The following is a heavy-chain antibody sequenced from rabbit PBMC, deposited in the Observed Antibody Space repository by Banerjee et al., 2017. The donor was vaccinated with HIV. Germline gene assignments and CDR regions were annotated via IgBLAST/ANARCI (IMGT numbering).Heavy chain of an antibody. V-gene: IGHV1S45*01. J-gene: IGHJ4*01. CDR3: ARGSATMTMVITGYYLSL. CDR2: IYTGDGTST. CDR1: GFSFSSSYY. Sequence: QEQLVESGGGLVQPEGSLTLTCTASGFSFSSSYYMCWVRQAPGKGLEWIGCIYTGDGTSTAYASWAKGRFTVSKTSSPTVTLQLTSLTAADTATYFCARGSATMTMVITGYYLSLWGPGTLVTVS. D-gene: IGHD2-1*01.